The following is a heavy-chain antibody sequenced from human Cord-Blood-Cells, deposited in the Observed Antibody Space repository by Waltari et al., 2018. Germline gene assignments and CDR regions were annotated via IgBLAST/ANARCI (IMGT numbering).Heavy chain of an antibody. CDR1: GFSLSPSGMR. V-gene: IGHV2-70*04. D-gene: IGHD3-3*01. CDR3: ARMYYDFWSGYYFDY. Sequence: QVTLKESGPALVKPTQTLTLTCTFSGFSLSPSGMRVSWIRQPPGKALEWLARIDWDDDKFYSTSLNTRLTISKDTSKNQVVLTMTNMDPVDTATYYCARMYYDFWSGYYFDYWGQGTLVTVSS. CDR2: IDWDDDK. J-gene: IGHJ4*02.